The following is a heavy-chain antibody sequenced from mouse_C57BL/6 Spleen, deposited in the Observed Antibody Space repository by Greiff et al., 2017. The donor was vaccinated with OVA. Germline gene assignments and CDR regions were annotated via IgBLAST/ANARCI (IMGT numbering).Heavy chain of an antibody. V-gene: IGHV1-52*01. D-gene: IGHD3-2*02. CDR1: GYTFTSYW. Sequence: VQLQQPGAELVRPGSSVKLSCKASGYTFTSYWLHWVKQRPIQGLEWIGNIDPSDSETHYNQKFKDKATLTVDKSSSAAYMQLSSLTSEDSAVYYCTRVSSGYVFPYWGQGSLVTVSA. CDR2: IDPSDSET. J-gene: IGHJ3*01. CDR3: TRVSSGYVFPY.